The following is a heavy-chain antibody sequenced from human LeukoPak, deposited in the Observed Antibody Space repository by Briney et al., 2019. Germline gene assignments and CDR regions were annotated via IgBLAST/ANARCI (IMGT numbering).Heavy chain of an antibody. CDR2: IYYSGST. CDR3: ARGGYSYGFDY. V-gene: IGHV4-59*12. D-gene: IGHD5-18*01. CDR1: GGSISSYY. J-gene: IGHJ4*02. Sequence: SETLSLTCTVSGGSISSYYWSWIRQPPGKGLEWIGHIYYSGSTNYNPSLKSRVTISVDTSKNQFSLKLSSVTAADTAVYYCARGGYSYGFDYWGQGTLVTVSS.